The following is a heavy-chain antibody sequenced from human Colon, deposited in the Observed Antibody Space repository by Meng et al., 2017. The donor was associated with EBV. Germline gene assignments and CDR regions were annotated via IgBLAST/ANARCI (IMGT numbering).Heavy chain of an antibody. D-gene: IGHD5-18*01. Sequence: QAELEGVGLGLVKPSVTLSLNCTCSGCCIRSYYGNWIRQPPGKGLEWIGFMYYSGNTNYNPSLKSRVTISVDKSKNQISLKLTSVTAADTAVYYCARWAFIDSYGFDHWGQGTLVTVSS. J-gene: IGHJ4*02. CDR3: ARWAFIDSYGFDH. CDR1: GCCIRSYY. CDR2: MYYSGNT. V-gene: IGHV4-59*12.